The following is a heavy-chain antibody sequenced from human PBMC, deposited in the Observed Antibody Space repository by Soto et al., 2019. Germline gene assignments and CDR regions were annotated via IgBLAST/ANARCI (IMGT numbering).Heavy chain of an antibody. V-gene: IGHV4-34*01. D-gene: IGHD3-22*01. CDR1: CGSFDGYY. CDR3: ARLLYDSRGYYYFDY. J-gene: IGHJ4*02. Sequence: SDTLSLTCALYCGSFDGYYWSWIRQSPGKGLEWIGEIHHSGSTKYNPSLKSRITLSVDRSKSQFSLKLTSVTAADTAVYYCARLLYDSRGYYYFDYWGRGTLVTVSS. CDR2: IHHSGST.